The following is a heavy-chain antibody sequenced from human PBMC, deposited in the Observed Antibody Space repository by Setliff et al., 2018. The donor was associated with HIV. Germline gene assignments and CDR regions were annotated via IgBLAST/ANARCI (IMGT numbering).Heavy chain of an antibody. CDR3: ARQGAVTGHAFDS. D-gene: IGHD6-19*01. CDR1: GGSFSGYY. CDR2: INQSGST. V-gene: IGHV4-34*01. J-gene: IGHJ4*02. Sequence: PSETLSLTCAVYGGSFSGYYWSWIRQPPGKGLEWIGEINQSGSTNYNPSLKSRATKSVDRSKTHFSLRLSSVTAADTAVYYCARQGAVTGHAFDSWGPGALVTVSS.